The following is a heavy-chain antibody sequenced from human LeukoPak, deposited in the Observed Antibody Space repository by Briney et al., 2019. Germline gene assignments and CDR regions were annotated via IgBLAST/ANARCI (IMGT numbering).Heavy chain of an antibody. CDR3: AREAPSLRELHLEERPTEFDP. J-gene: IGHJ5*02. Sequence: ASAKVSCKASGYTFTSYYMHWVRQAPGQGLEWMGIINPSGGSTSYAQKFQGRVTMTRDTSTSTVYMELSSLRSEDTAVYYCAREAPSLRELHLEERPTEFDPWGQGTLVTVSS. CDR2: INPSGGST. D-gene: IGHD1-26*01. V-gene: IGHV1-46*01. CDR1: GYTFTSYY.